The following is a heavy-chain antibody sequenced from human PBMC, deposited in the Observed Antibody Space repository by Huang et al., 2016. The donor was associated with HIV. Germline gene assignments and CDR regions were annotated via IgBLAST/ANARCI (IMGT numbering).Heavy chain of an antibody. CDR2: IYTIGPT. V-gene: IGHV4-61*09. Sequence: QGQLQESGPGLVKPSQTLSLPVAVPGGSIRSGSSYWSWIRQPAGKVLDLIEDIYTIGPTNYNPSLKSRVTISIDTTKNQFSLNLSFVTAADTAVYYCARSGDGGKSPMDVWGKGTTVTVSS. CDR1: GGSIRSGSSY. CDR3: ARSGDGGKSPMDV. D-gene: IGHD2-15*01. J-gene: IGHJ6*03.